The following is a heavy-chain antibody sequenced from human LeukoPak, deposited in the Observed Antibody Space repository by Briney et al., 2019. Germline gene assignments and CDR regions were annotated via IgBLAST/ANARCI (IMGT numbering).Heavy chain of an antibody. J-gene: IGHJ4*02. CDR1: GVSFRGYY. D-gene: IGHD6-13*01. CDR3: SRVSPFLASAAYWVADY. V-gene: IGHV4-34*01. CDR2: INHSGST. Sequence: SETLSLTCAVYGVSFRGYYWSWIRQPPGKGLEWIGEINHSGSTNYNPSLKSRVTISVDTSKNQFSLKLSSVTAADTAVYYWSRVSPFLASAAYWVADYWGQGTLVTVSS.